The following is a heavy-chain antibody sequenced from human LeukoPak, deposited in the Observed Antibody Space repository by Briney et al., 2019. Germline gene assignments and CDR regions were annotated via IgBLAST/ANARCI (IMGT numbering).Heavy chain of an antibody. J-gene: IGHJ4*02. D-gene: IGHD6-19*01. V-gene: IGHV3-74*01. Sequence: PGGSLRLSCAASGFTFSSNWMHWVRQAPGKGLVWVSRINEDGSTTNYADSVKGRFTISRDNAKNTLYLQMNSLRAEDTAVYYCAKDNRRHYTSGPNPDSLHWGQGALVTVSS. CDR1: GFTFSSNW. CDR2: INEDGSTT. CDR3: AKDNRRHYTSGPNPDSLH.